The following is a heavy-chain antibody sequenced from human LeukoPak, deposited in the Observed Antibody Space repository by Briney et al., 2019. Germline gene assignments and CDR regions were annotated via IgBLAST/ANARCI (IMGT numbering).Heavy chain of an antibody. V-gene: IGHV3-20*04. CDR2: INWNGGRK. D-gene: IGHD3-9*01. Sequence: PGGSLRLSCVASGFVFDDYGMSWVRQVPGKGLEWVSGINWNGGRKGYADSVNGRFTISRDNAKNSLYLQMNSLRAEDTAVYYCARVNDILTGWSYYFDYWGQGTLVTVSS. J-gene: IGHJ4*02. CDR1: GFVFDDYG. CDR3: ARVNDILTGWSYYFDY.